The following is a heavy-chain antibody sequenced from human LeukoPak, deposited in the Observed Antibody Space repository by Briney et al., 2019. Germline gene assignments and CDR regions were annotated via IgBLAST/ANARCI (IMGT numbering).Heavy chain of an antibody. V-gene: IGHV1-69*13. D-gene: IGHD2-21*02. Sequence: SVKVSCKASGGTFSSYAISWVRQAPGQGLEWMGGIIPIFGTANYAQKFQGRVTITADESTSTAYMELSSLRSEDTAVYYCARVPTGHVVVVTEYYFDYWGQGTLVTVSS. CDR2: IIPIFGTA. CDR3: ARVPTGHVVVVTEYYFDY. CDR1: GGTFSSYA. J-gene: IGHJ4*02.